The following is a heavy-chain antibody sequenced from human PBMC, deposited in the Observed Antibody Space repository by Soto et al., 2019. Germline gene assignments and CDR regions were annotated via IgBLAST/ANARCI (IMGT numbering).Heavy chain of an antibody. V-gene: IGHV1-18*01. Sequence: QVHLVQSGAEVKKPGASVKVSCKASGYTFTSYGISWVRQAPGQGLEWMGWASAYNGNTNYAQKVQGRVTMTTDTXTSIAHMELRSLRSDDTAVYYCAKASGSYLARFDYWGQGTLVTVSS. CDR3: AKASGSYLARFDY. J-gene: IGHJ4*02. D-gene: IGHD1-26*01. CDR2: ASAYNGNT. CDR1: GYTFTSYG.